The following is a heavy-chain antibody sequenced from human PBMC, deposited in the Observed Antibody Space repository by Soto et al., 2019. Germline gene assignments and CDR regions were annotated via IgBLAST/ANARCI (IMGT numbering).Heavy chain of an antibody. CDR2: ISSSGSTI. CDR3: ARNPSRRFGEHFPGWFDP. Sequence: EVQLVESGGGLVQPGGSLRLSCAASGFTFSSYEMNWVRQAPGKGLEWVSYISSSGSTIYYADSVKGRFTISRDNAKNSLYLQMNSLRAEDTAVYYCARNPSRRFGEHFPGWFDPWGQGTLVTVSS. D-gene: IGHD3-10*01. J-gene: IGHJ5*02. CDR1: GFTFSSYE. V-gene: IGHV3-48*03.